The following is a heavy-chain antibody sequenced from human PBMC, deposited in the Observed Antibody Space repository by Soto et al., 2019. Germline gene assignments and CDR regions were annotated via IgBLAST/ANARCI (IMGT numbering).Heavy chain of an antibody. J-gene: IGHJ2*01. V-gene: IGHV3-21*01. D-gene: IGHD3-22*01. Sequence: EVQLVESGGGLVKPGGSLRLSCAASGFTFSSYSMNWVRQAPGKGLEWVSSISSSSSYIYYADSVKGRFTISRDNAKNXLYLQMNSLRAEDTAVYYCARMDDSSGYYYWYFDLWGRGTLVTVSS. CDR3: ARMDDSSGYYYWYFDL. CDR1: GFTFSSYS. CDR2: ISSSSSYI.